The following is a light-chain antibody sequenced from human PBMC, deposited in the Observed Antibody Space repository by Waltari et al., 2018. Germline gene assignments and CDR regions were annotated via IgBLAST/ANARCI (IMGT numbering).Light chain of an antibody. V-gene: IGLV3-25*03. CDR2: KDS. J-gene: IGLJ7*01. CDR3: QSTDSTGSHAV. Sequence: SYELTQPPSVSVSPGQTARITCSGAALPNNYAYWYQQKTGQAPLLPIYKDSERPSGIPERFSGSSSGTTVTLTISGVQAEDEADYYCQSTDSTGSHAVFGGGTQLTVL. CDR1: ALPNNY.